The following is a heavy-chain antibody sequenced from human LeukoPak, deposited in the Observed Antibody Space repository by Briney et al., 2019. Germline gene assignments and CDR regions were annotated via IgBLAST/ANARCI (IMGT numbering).Heavy chain of an antibody. V-gene: IGHV3-23*01. J-gene: IGHJ3*02. CDR2: ISGSGGRT. D-gene: IGHD4-23*01. CDR3: AKSPAVDAAFDI. CDR1: GFTFISYA. Sequence: GGSLRLSCAASGFTFISYAMSWVRQAPGKGLEWVSSISGSGGRTSYADSVQGRFTISRDNSRNTLYLELNSLRAEDAAVYYCAKSPAVDAAFDIWGQGTMVTVSS.